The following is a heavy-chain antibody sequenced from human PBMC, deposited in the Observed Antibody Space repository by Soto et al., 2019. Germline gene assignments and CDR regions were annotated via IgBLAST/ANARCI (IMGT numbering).Heavy chain of an antibody. CDR1: GGTFSSYT. J-gene: IGHJ6*02. CDR2: IIPILGIA. V-gene: IGHV1-69*04. D-gene: IGHD3-10*01. Sequence: ASVKVSCKASGGTFSSYTISWVRQAPGQGLEWMGRIIPILGIANYAQKFQGRVTITADKSTSTAYMELSSLRSEDTAVYYCARDHGLWFGELLYYPYYGMDVWGQGTTVTVSS. CDR3: ARDHGLWFGELLYYPYYGMDV.